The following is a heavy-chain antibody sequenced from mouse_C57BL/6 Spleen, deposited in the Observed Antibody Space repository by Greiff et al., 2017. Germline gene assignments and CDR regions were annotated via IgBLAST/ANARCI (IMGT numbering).Heavy chain of an antibody. V-gene: IGHV1-69*01. D-gene: IGHD1-1*01. CDR2: IGPADSYT. CDR1: GYTFTSYW. CDR3: ARLGYGSSFAY. J-gene: IGHJ3*01. Sequence: QVQLQQSGAELVMPGASVKLSCKASGYTFTSYWMHWVKQRPGQGLEWIGEIGPADSYTNYNQKFKGKSTLTVDKASSTVYMQRSSLTSEDSAVYYCARLGYGSSFAYWGQGTLVTVSA.